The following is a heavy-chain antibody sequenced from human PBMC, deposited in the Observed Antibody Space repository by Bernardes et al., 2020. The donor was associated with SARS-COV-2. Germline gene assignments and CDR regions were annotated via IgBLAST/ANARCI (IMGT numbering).Heavy chain of an antibody. V-gene: IGHV3-66*01. J-gene: IGHJ6*02. D-gene: IGHD1-1*01. CDR3: ARDRRTGTTSPYYYGMDV. CDR1: GFTVSSNY. Sequence: GGSLRLSCAASGFTVSSNYMSWVRQAPGKGLEWVSVIYSGGSTYYADSVKGRFTISRDNSKNTLYLQMNSLRAEDTAVYYCARDRRTGTTSPYYYGMDVWGQGTTVTVSS. CDR2: IYSGGST.